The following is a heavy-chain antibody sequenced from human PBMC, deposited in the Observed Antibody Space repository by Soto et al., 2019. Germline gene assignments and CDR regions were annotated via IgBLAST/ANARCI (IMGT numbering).Heavy chain of an antibody. CDR1: GFTFGDYY. CDR2: ISISGSET. Sequence: QVQLVESGGGVVKPGGSLRLSCAASGFTFGDYYLSWIRQAPGRGLEWVSYISISGSETNYVDSVRCRLTISRDKAKNALYLLMDRLGTEDTAVYYWASSATARPAAWYWDQGTLVSVYS. V-gene: IGHV3-11*05. J-gene: IGHJ4*02. CDR3: ASSATARPAAWY. D-gene: IGHD6-25*01.